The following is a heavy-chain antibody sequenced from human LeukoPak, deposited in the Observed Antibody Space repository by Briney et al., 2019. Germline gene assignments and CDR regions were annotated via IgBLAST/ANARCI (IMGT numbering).Heavy chain of an antibody. D-gene: IGHD6-6*01. J-gene: IGHJ6*02. CDR2: VYYTGST. Sequence: SETLSLTCTVSGGSVTSGGYYWSWIRQHPGNGLEWIGYVYYTGSTYYNPSLKSRVTISPDTSKNQFSLKVSSVTAADTAVYYCARISAGRYGMDVWGQGTTVTVSS. CDR3: ARISAGRYGMDV. CDR1: GGSVTSGGYY. V-gene: IGHV4-31*03.